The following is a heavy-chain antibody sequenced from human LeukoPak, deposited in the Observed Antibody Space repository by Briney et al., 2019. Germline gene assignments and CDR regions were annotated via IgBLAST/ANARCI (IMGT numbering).Heavy chain of an antibody. D-gene: IGHD5-18*01. CDR3: ARVRYSYGFYYYYYYMDV. Sequence: SVKVSCKASGGTFSSYAISWVRQAPGQGLEWMGGIIPIFGTANYAQKFQGRVTITTDESTSTAYMELSSLRSEVTAVYYCARVRYSYGFYYYYYYMDVWGKGTTVTVSS. J-gene: IGHJ6*03. V-gene: IGHV1-69*05. CDR1: GGTFSSYA. CDR2: IIPIFGTA.